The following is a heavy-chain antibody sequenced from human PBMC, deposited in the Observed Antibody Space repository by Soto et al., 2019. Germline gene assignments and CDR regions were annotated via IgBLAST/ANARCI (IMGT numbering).Heavy chain of an antibody. J-gene: IGHJ6*02. D-gene: IGHD2-15*01. Sequence: QVQLVESGGGVVQPGRSLRLSCAASGFTFSSYGMHWVRQAPGKGLEWVAVIWYDGSNKYYADSVKGRFTISRDNSKNTLYLQMNSLRAEDTAVYYCARTDIVVVVAATLRGYYGMDVWGQGTTVTFSS. V-gene: IGHV3-33*01. CDR1: GFTFSSYG. CDR2: IWYDGSNK. CDR3: ARTDIVVVVAATLRGYYGMDV.